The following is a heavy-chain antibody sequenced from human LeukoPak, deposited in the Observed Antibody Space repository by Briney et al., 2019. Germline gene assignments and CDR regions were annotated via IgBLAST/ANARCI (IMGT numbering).Heavy chain of an antibody. CDR2: IIPIFGTA. Sequence: SVKVSCKASGGTFSSYAISWVRQAPGQGLEWMGGIIPIFGTANYAQKFQGRVTITADESTSTAYMELSSLRTEDTAVYYCARDSGSYYGYFDYWGQGTPVTVSS. V-gene: IGHV1-69*01. CDR3: ARDSGSYYGYFDY. CDR1: GGTFSSYA. J-gene: IGHJ4*02. D-gene: IGHD1-26*01.